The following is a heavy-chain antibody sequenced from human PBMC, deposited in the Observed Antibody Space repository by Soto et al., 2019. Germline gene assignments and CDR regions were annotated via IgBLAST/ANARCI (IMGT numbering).Heavy chain of an antibody. CDR3: ARGNALDI. Sequence: SVKVSCKASGGTFSSFAINWVRQAPGQGPEWMGGTIPILGTADYARKFQGRVTIIADETTNTASLELTSLRSEDTAVYYCARGNALDIWGQGTTVTVSS. V-gene: IGHV1-69*13. J-gene: IGHJ6*02. CDR1: GGTFSSFA. CDR2: TIPILGTA.